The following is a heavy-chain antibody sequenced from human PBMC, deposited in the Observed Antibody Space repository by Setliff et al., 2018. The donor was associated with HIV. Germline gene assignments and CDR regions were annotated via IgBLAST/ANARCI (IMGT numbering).Heavy chain of an antibody. D-gene: IGHD2-21*02. Sequence: KPSETLSLTCTVSGGSISSSSYYWGWIRQPPGKGLEWIGSIYYSGSTYYNPSLKSRVTISVDTSKNQFSLKLSSVTAADTAVYYCARQWTYCGGDCYPYYYYYYMGVWGKGTTVTVSS. J-gene: IGHJ6*03. CDR1: GGSISSSSYY. CDR2: IYYSGST. V-gene: IGHV4-39*01. CDR3: ARQWTYCGGDCYPYYYYYYMGV.